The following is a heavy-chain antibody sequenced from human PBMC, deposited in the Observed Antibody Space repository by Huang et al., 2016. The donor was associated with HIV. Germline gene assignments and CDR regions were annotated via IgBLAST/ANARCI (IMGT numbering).Heavy chain of an antibody. Sequence: EVQLVESGGGLVQPGGSLRLSCTASGFTFSSYWMSWVGQAPGKGREWVANINQDGSEKDYVDSVKGRFSISRDNAKNSLYLQMNSLRAEDTAVYYCARRLRYYYGSGRTSGYFDYWGQGTLVTVSS. CDR1: GFTFSSYW. J-gene: IGHJ4*02. V-gene: IGHV3-7*01. CDR3: ARRLRYYYGSGRTSGYFDY. CDR2: INQDGSEK. D-gene: IGHD3-10*01.